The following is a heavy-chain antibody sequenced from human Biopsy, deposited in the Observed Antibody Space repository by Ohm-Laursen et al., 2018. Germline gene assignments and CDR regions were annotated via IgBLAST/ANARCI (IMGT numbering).Heavy chain of an antibody. CDR2: ISTYNDDT. CDR1: GYTFISYD. V-gene: IGHV1-18*01. Sequence: ASVKVSCKASGYTFISYDIDWVRQAPGQGPEWMGWISTYNDDTNIAQKFQGKVSMTTDTSTRTAYMELRSLRSGDTAIYFCARDPGYDFWSGSDPFDIWGQGTLVTVS. CDR3: ARDPGYDFWSGSDPFDI. J-gene: IGHJ3*02. D-gene: IGHD3-3*01.